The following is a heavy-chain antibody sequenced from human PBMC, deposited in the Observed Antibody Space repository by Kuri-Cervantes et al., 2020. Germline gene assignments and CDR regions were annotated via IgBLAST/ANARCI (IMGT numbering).Heavy chain of an antibody. J-gene: IGHJ5*02. Sequence: SLKISNVSSGFTVSSNYMTWVRQAPGKGLEWVSVNYSGANAYYADSVKGRFTISRDNSTNTLYLQMNSLRVEDTAVYYCARESLAAAGSRGLSPRWFDPWGQGTLVTVSS. D-gene: IGHD6-13*01. CDR1: GFTVSSNY. CDR2: NYSGANA. CDR3: ARESLAAAGSRGLSPRWFDP. V-gene: IGHV3-53*01.